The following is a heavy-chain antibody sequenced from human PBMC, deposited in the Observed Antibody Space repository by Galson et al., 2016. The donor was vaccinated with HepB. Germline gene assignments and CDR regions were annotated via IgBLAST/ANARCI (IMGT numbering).Heavy chain of an antibody. Sequence: SLRLSCAASGFTFSSYSIHWVRQAPGKGLEWVAVISKNGRAISYADSVKGRFTISRDNSKNMVYLQMNSLRTEDTSLYYCAKEHGTGWPNLDYWGQGALVTVSS. V-gene: IGHV3-30*18. CDR3: AKEHGTGWPNLDY. CDR1: GFTFSSYS. J-gene: IGHJ4*02. D-gene: IGHD6-19*01. CDR2: ISKNGRAI.